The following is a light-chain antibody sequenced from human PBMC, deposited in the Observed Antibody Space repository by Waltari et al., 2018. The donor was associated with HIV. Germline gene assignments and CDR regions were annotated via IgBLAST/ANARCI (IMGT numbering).Light chain of an antibody. V-gene: IGLV2-23*02. CDR1: SSDIGSYNL. CDR3: CSYAGSPTFVI. J-gene: IGLJ2*01. CDR2: DVN. Sequence: QSALTQPASVSGSLGQSITISCTGTSSDIGSYNLVSWYQQYPGKAPKVIISDVNKWPSGVSHRFSGFKAANTASLTISGLQAEDEADYYCCSYAGSPTFVIFGGGTKVTVL.